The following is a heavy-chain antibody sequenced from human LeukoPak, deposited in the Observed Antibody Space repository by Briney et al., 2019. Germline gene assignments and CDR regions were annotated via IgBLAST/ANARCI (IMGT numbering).Heavy chain of an antibody. V-gene: IGHV3-33*06. CDR2: IWYDGSNK. D-gene: IGHD3-9*01. J-gene: IGHJ3*02. CDR1: GFTFSSYG. CDR3: AKDFEAAFDI. Sequence: GGSLRLSCAASGFTFSSYGMHWVRQAPGKGLEGVSVIWYDGSNKYYADSVKGRFTISRDNSKNTLYLQMNSLRAEDTAVYYCAKDFEAAFDIWGQGTMVTVSS.